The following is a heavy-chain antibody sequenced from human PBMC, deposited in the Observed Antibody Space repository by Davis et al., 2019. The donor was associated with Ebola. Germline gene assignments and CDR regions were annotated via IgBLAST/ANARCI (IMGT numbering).Heavy chain of an antibody. CDR1: GFTFADYS. V-gene: IGHV3-74*01. Sequence: GESLKISCAASGFTFADYSMHWVRQAPGEGLMWVSRINPDGSSTRYADSVKGRFTISRDNSKNTLYLQMNGLRVDDTAIYYCAKDTSNIWFDIWGQGTMVTVSS. D-gene: IGHD1-26*01. CDR3: AKDTSNIWFDI. J-gene: IGHJ3*02. CDR2: INPDGSST.